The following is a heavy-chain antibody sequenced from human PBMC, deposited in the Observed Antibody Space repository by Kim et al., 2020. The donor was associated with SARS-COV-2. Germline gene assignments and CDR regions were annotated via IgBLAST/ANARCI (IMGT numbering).Heavy chain of an antibody. CDR1: GFTFSSYA. D-gene: IGHD3-9*01. V-gene: IGHV3-23*01. J-gene: IGHJ6*02. Sequence: GGSLRLSCAASGFTFSSYAMSWVRQAPGKGLEWVSAISGSGGSTYYADSVKGRFTISRDNSKNTLYLQMNSLRAEDTAVYYCAKGTVLTPYYYYGMDVWGQGTTVTVSS. CDR3: AKGTVLTPYYYYGMDV. CDR2: ISGSGGST.